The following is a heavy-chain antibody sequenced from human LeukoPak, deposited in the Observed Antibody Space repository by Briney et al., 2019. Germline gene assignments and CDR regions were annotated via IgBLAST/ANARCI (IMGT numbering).Heavy chain of an antibody. Sequence: GSLRLSCAASGFAFTTYSMNGGRQAPGKGLEWGPSVSRSSRVILYAHSAHGRFTTSSAHAQHSLFLKMNSLRAEDTAVYYCARVSDAFDYFFDSWGQGTLVTVSS. CDR2: VSRSSRVI. CDR3: ARVSDAFDYFFDS. J-gene: IGHJ4*02. CDR1: GFAFTTYS. D-gene: IGHD5-12*01. V-gene: IGHV3-21*01.